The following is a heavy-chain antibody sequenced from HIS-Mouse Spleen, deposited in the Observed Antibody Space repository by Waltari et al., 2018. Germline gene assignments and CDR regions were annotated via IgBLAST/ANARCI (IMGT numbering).Heavy chain of an antibody. Sequence: EVQLVESGGGLVTPGGSLGLSVSASGSPFSCYWRHSARHAPGKGLVWVSRINSDGSSTSYADSVKSRFTISRDNAKNTLYQKMNSLRAEDTAVYYCARVSGITGTDAFDIWGQGTMVTVSS. CDR2: INSDGSST. V-gene: IGHV3-74*01. J-gene: IGHJ3*02. CDR1: GSPFSCYW. CDR3: ARVSGITGTDAFDI. D-gene: IGHD1-20*01.